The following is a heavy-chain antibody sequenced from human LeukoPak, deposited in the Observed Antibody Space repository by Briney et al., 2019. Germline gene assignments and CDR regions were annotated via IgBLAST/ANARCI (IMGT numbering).Heavy chain of an antibody. CDR3: ARDPHTRGWRLDG. J-gene: IGHJ4*02. Sequence: PGGALRLSCAAPGFTFSSYEMNWVRQAPGEGLEWVSYIDSSGSTIYYSDSVKGRFTTSRDNAKNSLQLQMNSLRAEDTAVYYCARDPHTRGWRLDGWGQGTLVTVSS. D-gene: IGHD5-12*01. CDR2: IDSSGSTI. CDR1: GFTFSSYE. V-gene: IGHV3-48*03.